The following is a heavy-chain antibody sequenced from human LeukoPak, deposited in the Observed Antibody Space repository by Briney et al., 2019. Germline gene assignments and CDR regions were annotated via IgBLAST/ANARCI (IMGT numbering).Heavy chain of an antibody. CDR1: GFTFSSYS. V-gene: IGHV3-21*01. J-gene: IGHJ4*02. D-gene: IGHD1-20*01. CDR2: ISTSSTYI. CDR3: ARDPPFIIGTIFFDY. Sequence: GGSLRLSCAASGFTFSSYSMNWVRQAPGKGLEWVSSISTSSTYIYYADSVKGRFTISRDNAKNSLYLQMNSLRAEDTAVYYCARDPPFIIGTIFFDYWGQGTLVTVSS.